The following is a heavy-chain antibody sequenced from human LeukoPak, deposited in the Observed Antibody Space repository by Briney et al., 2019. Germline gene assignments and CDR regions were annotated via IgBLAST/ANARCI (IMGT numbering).Heavy chain of an antibody. D-gene: IGHD2-2*01. CDR2: ISYDGSNK. V-gene: IGHV3-30*18. J-gene: IGHJ6*02. Sequence: GGSLRLSCAASGFTFSSYGMHWVRQAPGKGLEWVAVISYDGSNKYYADSVKGRFTISRDNSKNTLYLQMNSLRAEDTAVYYCAKDRRLGYCSSTSCYHYYYGMDVWGQGTTVTVSS. CDR1: GFTFSSYG. CDR3: AKDRRLGYCSSTSCYHYYYGMDV.